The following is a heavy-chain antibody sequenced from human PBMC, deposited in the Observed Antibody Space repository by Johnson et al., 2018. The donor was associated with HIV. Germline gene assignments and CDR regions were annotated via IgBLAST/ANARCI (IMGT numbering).Heavy chain of an antibody. D-gene: IGHD6-13*01. CDR1: GFTFSSYW. CDR2: ISHDGSNK. Sequence: QVQLVESGGGVVQPGGSLRLSCAASGFTFSSYWMSWVRQAPGKGLEWVAVISHDGSNKYYVDSVKGRFTISRDKSKNTLYLQMNSLGAEDTAVYYCAKDGAQTLVSAGTDAFDFWGQGTVVTVS. J-gene: IGHJ3*01. CDR3: AKDGAQTLVSAGTDAFDF. V-gene: IGHV3-30*18.